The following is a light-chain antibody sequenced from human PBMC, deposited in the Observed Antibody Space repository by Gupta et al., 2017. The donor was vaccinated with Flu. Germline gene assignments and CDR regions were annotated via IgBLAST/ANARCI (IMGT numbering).Light chain of an antibody. J-gene: IGKJ1*01. CDR1: RSVFYSSNNTNY. Sequence: DFVIIQSPDSLAVSLGERATMNFTSSRSVFYSSNNTNYFTWYQQKPGQPPKLLIYWASTRESGVRDRFSGRGSGTDFTLTISGRQADDVAVYYCQQCDSGPQTFGRGTKVEIK. CDR3: QQCDSGPQT. CDR2: WAS. V-gene: IGKV4-1*01.